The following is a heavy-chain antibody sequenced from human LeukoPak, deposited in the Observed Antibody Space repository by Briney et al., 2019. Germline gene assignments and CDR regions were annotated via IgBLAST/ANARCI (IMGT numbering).Heavy chain of an antibody. CDR1: GYTLTELS. Sequence: EASVKVSCKVSGYTLTELSMHWVRQAPGKGLEWMGGFDPEDGETIYAQKFQGRVTMTEDTSTDTAYMELSSLRSEDTAVYYCASPEYSGSYAADYWGQGTLVTVSS. J-gene: IGHJ4*02. CDR3: ASPEYSGSYAADY. D-gene: IGHD1-26*01. V-gene: IGHV1-24*01. CDR2: FDPEDGET.